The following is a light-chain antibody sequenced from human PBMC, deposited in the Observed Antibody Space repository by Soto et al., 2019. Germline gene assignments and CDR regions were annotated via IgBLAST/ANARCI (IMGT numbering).Light chain of an antibody. Sequence: SYELTQPPSVSVAPGKAARITCGGNNIGSKSVHWYQQKPGQAPLLVIYYDRDRPSGIPERFSGSNSGNTATLTISRVEVRDEADYYCQLWDGGSGHRVFGGGTTLTVL. CDR2: YDR. CDR1: NIGSKS. V-gene: IGLV3-21*04. CDR3: QLWDGGSGHRV. J-gene: IGLJ2*01.